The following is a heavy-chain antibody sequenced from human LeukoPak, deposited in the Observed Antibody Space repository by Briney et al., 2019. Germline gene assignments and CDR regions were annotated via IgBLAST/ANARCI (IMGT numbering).Heavy chain of an antibody. CDR3: AREHDIAAAGRGFGP. D-gene: IGHD6-13*01. Sequence: SETLSLTCSVSGGSISSGSYYWTWIRQPAGKGLEWIGRIYTSGITNYNPSLKSRVTISTDTSKNQFFLNLSSVTAADTAVYYCAREHDIAAAGRGFGPWGQGTLVTVSS. CDR1: GGSISSGSYY. V-gene: IGHV4-61*02. CDR2: IYTSGIT. J-gene: IGHJ5*02.